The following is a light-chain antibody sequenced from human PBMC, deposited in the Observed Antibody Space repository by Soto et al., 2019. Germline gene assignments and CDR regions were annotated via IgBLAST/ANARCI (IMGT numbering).Light chain of an antibody. CDR3: QSYDISLSGFV. V-gene: IGLV1-40*01. Sequence: VLTQPPSVSGAPGQRVTISCTGSSSNIGAGYDVHYYQQLPGRAPKLLIYGNNNRPSGVPDRFSGSKPGTSASLAITGLRAEDEADYYCQSYDISLSGFVFGTGTKVTVL. CDR2: GNN. J-gene: IGLJ1*01. CDR1: SSNIGAGYD.